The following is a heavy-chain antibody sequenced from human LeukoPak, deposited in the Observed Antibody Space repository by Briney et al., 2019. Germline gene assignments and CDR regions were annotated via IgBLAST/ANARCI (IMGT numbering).Heavy chain of an antibody. Sequence: GGSLRLSCAASGFTFSSYSMKWVRQAPGKGLEWVSVIYSGGSTYYADSVKGRFTISRDNSKNTLYLQMNSLRAEDTAVYYCARVYSGSLYYYYYMDVWGKGTTVTISS. CDR1: GFTFSSYS. J-gene: IGHJ6*03. D-gene: IGHD1-26*01. CDR3: ARVYSGSLYYYYYMDV. V-gene: IGHV3-53*01. CDR2: IYSGGST.